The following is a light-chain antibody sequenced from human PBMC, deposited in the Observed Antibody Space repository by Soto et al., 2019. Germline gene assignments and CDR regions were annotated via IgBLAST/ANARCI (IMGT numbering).Light chain of an antibody. CDR2: GAS. J-gene: IGKJ5*01. V-gene: IGKV3-15*01. CDR3: QQYNNWPPIT. Sequence: IVLPQSPGTLSLTPGERADLSCRPSQSVSSYLAWYQQKPGQAPRFLIYGASTRATGIPARFSGSGSGTEFTLTISSLQSEDFAVYYCQQYNNWPPITFGQGRRLEIK. CDR1: QSVSSY.